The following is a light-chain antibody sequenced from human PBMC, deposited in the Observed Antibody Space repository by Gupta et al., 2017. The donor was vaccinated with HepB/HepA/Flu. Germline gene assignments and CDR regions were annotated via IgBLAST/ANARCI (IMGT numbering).Light chain of an antibody. CDR3: QQENHSPWT. CDR1: QSINSW. V-gene: IGKV1-5*03. Sequence: DIQMTQSPSTLSASVGDRVTITCRASQSINSWLAWYQQKPGKAPNLLIYKASSLESGVPSRFSGSGSGTEFTLTISSLQPDDFATYHCQQENHSPWTFGQGTTVEIK. J-gene: IGKJ1*01. CDR2: KAS.